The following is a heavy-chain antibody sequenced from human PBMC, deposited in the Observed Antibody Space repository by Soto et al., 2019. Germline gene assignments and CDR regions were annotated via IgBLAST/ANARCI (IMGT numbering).Heavy chain of an antibody. D-gene: IGHD5-12*01. Sequence: PSETLSLTCSVSGGSINMFHWSWIRQPPGKGLEWIGYIYYTGSTNYNPSLKGRVTISVDRSKNQFSLRLSSVTAADTAVYYCARGLRLDYWGQGTMDTVSS. V-gene: IGHV4-59*01. CDR2: IYYTGST. CDR3: ARGLRLDY. J-gene: IGHJ4*02. CDR1: GGSINMFH.